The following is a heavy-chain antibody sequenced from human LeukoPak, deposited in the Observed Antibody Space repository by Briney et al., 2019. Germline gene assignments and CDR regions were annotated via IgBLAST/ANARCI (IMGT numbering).Heavy chain of an antibody. CDR3: ARRDPFDY. J-gene: IGHJ4*02. CDR1: GFIFNTYW. V-gene: IGHV3-48*02. CDR2: ISSDSGTI. Sequence: PGGSLRLSCAASGFIFNTYWMTWVRQAPGKGLEWISFISSDSGTIYYADSVKGRFTISRNNAANSLYLQMNNLRDEDTAVYYCARRDPFDYWGQGTMVTVSS.